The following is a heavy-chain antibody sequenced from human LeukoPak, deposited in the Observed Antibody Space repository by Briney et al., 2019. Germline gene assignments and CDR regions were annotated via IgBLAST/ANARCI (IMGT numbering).Heavy chain of an antibody. J-gene: IGHJ3*02. CDR1: GGSISSGGHY. CDR3: ARFWRWWTDSSGYIGAFDI. D-gene: IGHD3-22*01. CDR2: IYYSGST. V-gene: IGHV4-31*03. Sequence: PSQTLSLTCTVSGGSISSGGHYWSWIRQHPGKGLEWIGYIYYSGSTYYNPSLKSRVTISVDTSKNQFSLKLSSVTAADTAVYYCARFWRWWTDSSGYIGAFDIWGQGTMVTVSS.